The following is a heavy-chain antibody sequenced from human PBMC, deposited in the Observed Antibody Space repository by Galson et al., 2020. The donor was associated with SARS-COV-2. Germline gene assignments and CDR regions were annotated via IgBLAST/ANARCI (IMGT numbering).Heavy chain of an antibody. J-gene: IGHJ6*02. V-gene: IGHV3-21*01. CDR3: ASRTSRVGYSSGWYGYYYGMDV. Sequence: GESLKISCAASGFTFSSYSMNWVRQAPGKGLEWVSSISSSSRYIYYADSVKGRFTISRDNAKNSLYLQMNSLRAEDTAVYYCASRTSRVGYSSGWYGYYYGMDVWGQGTTVTVSS. D-gene: IGHD6-19*01. CDR2: ISSSSRYI. CDR1: GFTFSSYS.